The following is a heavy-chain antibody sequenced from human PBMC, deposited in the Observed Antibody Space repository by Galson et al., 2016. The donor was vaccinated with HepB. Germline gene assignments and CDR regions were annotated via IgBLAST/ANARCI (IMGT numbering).Heavy chain of an antibody. Sequence: SLRLSCAASGFSFGSYAMHWVRQTPAKGLEWVAVISGDGTNKYYADSVKGRFTISRDNSKNTLYLQMNSLRAEDTAVYYCARAPVTSTTCCYYFDYWGQGTLVTVAS. D-gene: IGHD2-2*01. J-gene: IGHJ4*02. V-gene: IGHV3-30*03. CDR2: ISGDGTNK. CDR1: GFSFGSYA. CDR3: ARAPVTSTTCCYYFDY.